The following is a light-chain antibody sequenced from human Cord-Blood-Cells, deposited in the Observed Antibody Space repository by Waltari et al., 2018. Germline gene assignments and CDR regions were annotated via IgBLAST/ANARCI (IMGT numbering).Light chain of an antibody. CDR1: SSDVGSYNL. CDR2: EGS. V-gene: IGLV2-23*01. J-gene: IGLJ3*02. CDR3: CSYAGSSTLV. Sequence: QSALTQPASVSGSPGQSTTISCTGTSSDVGSYNLVSWYQQHPGKAPKLMIYEGSKRHSGVSNRFSGSKSGNTASLTISGLQAEDEADYYCCSYAGSSTLVFGGGTKLTVL.